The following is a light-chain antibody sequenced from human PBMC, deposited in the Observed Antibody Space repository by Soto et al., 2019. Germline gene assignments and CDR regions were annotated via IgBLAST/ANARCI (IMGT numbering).Light chain of an antibody. CDR3: PKLDTHPLI. J-gene: IGKJ5*01. CDR2: AAS. CDR1: QAISSS. V-gene: IGKV1-9*01. Sequence: DIQLTQSTTFPSAFVGGRVTITCRASQAISSSLAWYQQKPGEAPKLLIYAASTLQTGVPPRFSGSGSGTEFTLTISSLQPEDFTRYYCPKLDTHPLIFAQGTRPEI.